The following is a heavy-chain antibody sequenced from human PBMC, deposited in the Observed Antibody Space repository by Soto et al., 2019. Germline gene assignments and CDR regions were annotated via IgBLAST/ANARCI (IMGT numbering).Heavy chain of an antibody. CDR2: INPSGGST. D-gene: IGHD3-9*01. V-gene: IGHV1-46*03. J-gene: IGHJ3*02. CDR1: GYTFTSYY. CDR3: ARDILTGSEDHDAFDI. Sequence: ASLKVSCKASGYTFTSYYMHWVRQAPGQGLEWMGIINPSGGSTSYAQKFQGRVTMTRDTSTSTVYMELSSLRSEDTAVYYCARDILTGSEDHDAFDIWGQGTMVTVSS.